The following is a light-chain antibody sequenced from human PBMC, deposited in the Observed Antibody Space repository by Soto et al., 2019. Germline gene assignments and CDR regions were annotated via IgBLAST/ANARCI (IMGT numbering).Light chain of an antibody. J-gene: IGKJ1*01. CDR3: QQYKKGTRT. Sequence: EMVMTHSPATLSVSPGERPTLSCRASRNXNIYLAWCQQKPGQAPTVLXDGSSTRATGSPARLSGSGSGTEFTRTISSLQSDDCAGYYCQQYKKGTRTFGQGTKVDIK. CDR1: RNXNIY. CDR2: GSS. V-gene: IGKV3-15*01.